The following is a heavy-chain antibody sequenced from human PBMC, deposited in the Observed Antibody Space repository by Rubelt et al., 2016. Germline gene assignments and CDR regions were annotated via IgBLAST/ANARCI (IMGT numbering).Heavy chain of an antibody. CDR1: GYTFTSYG. CDR3: ARRDGYNWDDAFDI. CDR2: LSVYNGNT. J-gene: IGHJ3*02. Sequence: QVQLVQSGAEVKKPGASVTVSCKASGYTFTSYGISWVRQAPGQGLEWMGLLSVYNGNTNYAQKLHGRVPMTTDTSTSTAYMELRSLISDDTAVYYCARRDGYNWDDAFDIWGQGTMVTVSS. V-gene: IGHV1-18*01. D-gene: IGHD5-24*01.